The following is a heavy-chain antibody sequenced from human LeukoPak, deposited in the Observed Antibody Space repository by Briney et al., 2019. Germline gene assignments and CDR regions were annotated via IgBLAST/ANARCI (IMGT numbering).Heavy chain of an antibody. CDR1: GFTFSSYA. CDR2: ISGSGINT. CDR3: AKVYGDYFYYYYGMDV. V-gene: IGHV3-23*01. J-gene: IGHJ6*02. D-gene: IGHD4-17*01. Sequence: PGGSLRLPCAASGFTFSSYAMSWVRQAPGKGLEWVSGISGSGINTYYADSVKGRFTISRDNSKNTLHVQMNGLRAEDTAVYYRAKVYGDYFYYYYGMDVWGQGTTVTVSS.